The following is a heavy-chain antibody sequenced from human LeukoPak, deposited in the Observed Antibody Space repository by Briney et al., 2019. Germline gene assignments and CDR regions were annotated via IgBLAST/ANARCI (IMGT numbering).Heavy chain of an antibody. V-gene: IGHV3-30*02. CDR3: AKTLGYCSSTSCYTFDY. D-gene: IGHD2-2*02. CDR1: GFTFSSYG. CDR2: IRYDGSNK. J-gene: IGHJ4*02. Sequence: GGSLRLSCAASGFTFSSYGMHWVRQAPGKGLEWVAFIRYDGSNKYYADSVKGRFTISRDNSKNTLYLQMNSLRAEDTAVYYCAKTLGYCSSTSCYTFDYWGQGTLVNVSS.